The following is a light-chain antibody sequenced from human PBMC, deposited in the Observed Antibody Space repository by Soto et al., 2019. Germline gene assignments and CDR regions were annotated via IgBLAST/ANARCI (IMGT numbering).Light chain of an antibody. Sequence: EIVLTQSPGTLSLSPGERATLSCRASESVSNTFLAWYQQKPGQAPRLLIYGASSRATGVPDRFSGGGSGTDFTLSISRLEPDDFAVYYCHQFDSSRTFGQGTKVEV. V-gene: IGKV3-20*01. CDR1: ESVSNTF. CDR3: HQFDSSRT. J-gene: IGKJ1*01. CDR2: GAS.